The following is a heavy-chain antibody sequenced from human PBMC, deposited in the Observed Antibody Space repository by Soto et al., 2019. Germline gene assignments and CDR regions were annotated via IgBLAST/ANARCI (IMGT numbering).Heavy chain of an antibody. Sequence: PSETLSLTCTVSGGSISSYYWSWIRQPAGKGLEWIGRIYTSGSTNYNPSLKSRVTMSVDTSKNQFSLKLSSVTAADTAVYYCARDYYDSSGYAFDYWGQGTLVTVSS. CDR2: IYTSGST. CDR1: GGSISSYY. D-gene: IGHD3-22*01. V-gene: IGHV4-4*07. CDR3: ARDYYDSSGYAFDY. J-gene: IGHJ4*02.